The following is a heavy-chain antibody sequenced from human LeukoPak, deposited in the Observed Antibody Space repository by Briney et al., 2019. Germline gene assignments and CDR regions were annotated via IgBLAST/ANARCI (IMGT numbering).Heavy chain of an antibody. J-gene: IGHJ3*02. D-gene: IGHD6-19*01. CDR3: ARGYSSEDAFDI. V-gene: IGHV1-69*13. CDR1: GGTFSSYA. CDR2: IIPIFGTA. Sequence: ASVKVSCKASGGTFSSYAISWVRQAPEQGLEWMGGIIPIFGTANYAQKFQGRVTVTADESTSTAYMELSSLRSEDTAVYHCARGYSSEDAFDIWGQGTMVTVSS.